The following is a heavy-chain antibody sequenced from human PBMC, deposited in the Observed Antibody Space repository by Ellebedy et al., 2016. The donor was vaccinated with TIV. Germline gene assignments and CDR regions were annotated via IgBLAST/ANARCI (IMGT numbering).Heavy chain of an antibody. V-gene: IGHV3-9*01. CDR3: ARDANDAFDY. CDR2: ISWNSGSI. D-gene: IGHD1-1*01. Sequence: SLKISXAASGFTFDDYAMHWVRQAPGKGLEWVSGISWNSGSIGYADSVKGRFTISRDNAKNSLYLQMNSLRAEDTALYYCARDANDAFDYWGQGTLVTVSS. CDR1: GFTFDDYA. J-gene: IGHJ4*02.